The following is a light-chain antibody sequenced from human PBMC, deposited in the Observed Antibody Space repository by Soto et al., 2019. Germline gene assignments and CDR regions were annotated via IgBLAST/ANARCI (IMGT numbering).Light chain of an antibody. CDR3: QQYGGSPLT. CDR1: QSIASNS. CDR2: AAF. Sequence: ENVLTQSPGTLSLSPGERVTLSCRASQSIASNSLAWYQQKPGQAPRLLIYAAFRRYIGIADRFSGSGSGTDFTLTISSLEPEDFAVYYCQQYGGSPLTFGGGTRVEIK. V-gene: IGKV3-20*01. J-gene: IGKJ4*01.